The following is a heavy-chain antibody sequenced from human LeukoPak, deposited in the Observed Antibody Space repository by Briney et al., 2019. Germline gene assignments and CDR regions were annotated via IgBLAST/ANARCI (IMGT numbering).Heavy chain of an antibody. CDR1: GFSFSGYW. CDR3: AKDLGSAVEYFQH. D-gene: IGHD6-19*01. V-gene: IGHV3-74*01. CDR2: INGDGSST. Sequence: GGSLRLSCAASGFSFSGYWMHWLRQVSGRGLVWVARINGDGSSTTYADSVKGRFTISRDNSMKTLFLQMNSLRVEDTAVYYCAKDLGSAVEYFQHWGQGTLVTVSS. J-gene: IGHJ1*01.